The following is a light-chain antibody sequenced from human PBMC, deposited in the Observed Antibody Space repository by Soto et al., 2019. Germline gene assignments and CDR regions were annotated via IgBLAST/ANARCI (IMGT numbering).Light chain of an antibody. V-gene: IGKV3-11*01. Sequence: EIVLTQSPATLSLSPGERATLSCRASQSISGYLAWYQHRPGRAPRLLIYDASNRATGIPDRFSGRGSGTDFTLTISSLEPEDFAVYYCQQRASWPLTCGGGTALE. CDR3: QQRASWPLT. CDR2: DAS. CDR1: QSISGY. J-gene: IGKJ4*01.